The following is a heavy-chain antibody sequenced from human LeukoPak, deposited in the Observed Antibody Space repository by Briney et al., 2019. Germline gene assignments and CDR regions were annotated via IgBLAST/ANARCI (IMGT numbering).Heavy chain of an antibody. Sequence: PGGSLRLSCAAPGFTFSSYAMSWVRQAPGKGLEWVSAISGSGGSTYYADSVKGRFTISRDNSKNTLYLQMNSLRVEDTAVYYCARDTFAFWTDYYPHGLWGQGTLVTVSS. J-gene: IGHJ1*01. CDR1: GFTFSSYA. V-gene: IGHV3-23*01. D-gene: IGHD3-3*01. CDR2: ISGSGGST. CDR3: ARDTFAFWTDYYPHGL.